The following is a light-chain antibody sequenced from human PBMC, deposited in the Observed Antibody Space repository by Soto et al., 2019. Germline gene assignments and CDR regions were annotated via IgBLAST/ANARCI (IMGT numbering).Light chain of an antibody. CDR3: QQYGRT. J-gene: IGKJ1*01. V-gene: IGKV3-20*01. Sequence: ESVLTQYQGTLSLSPGERATLSCRASQSVSSSYLAWYQQKPGQAPRLLIYGASSRATGIPDRFSGSGSGTDFTLTISRLEPEDFAVYYCQQYGRTFGQGTKVDIK. CDR2: GAS. CDR1: QSVSSSY.